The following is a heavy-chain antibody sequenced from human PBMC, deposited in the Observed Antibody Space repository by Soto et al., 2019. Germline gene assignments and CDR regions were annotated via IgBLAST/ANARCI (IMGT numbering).Heavy chain of an antibody. CDR3: ARETRMTAFDI. CDR1: GYTFNDYF. CDR2: VNPNSGGT. V-gene: IGHV1-2*04. Sequence: QVQLVQSGAEVKKPGASVKVSCKASGYTFNDYFLHWVRQAPGQDLEWMGWVNPNSGGTSYAQKFQDWVTMTRDTSINTAYMELSRLRSDDTDLYFCARETRMTAFDIWGQGTMVTVSS. J-gene: IGHJ3*02. D-gene: IGHD2-15*01.